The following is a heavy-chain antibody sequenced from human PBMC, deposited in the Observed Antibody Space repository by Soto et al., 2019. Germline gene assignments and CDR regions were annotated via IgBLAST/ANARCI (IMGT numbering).Heavy chain of an antibody. Sequence: GGSLRLSCAPSGFTFSSYAMSWVRQAPGKGLEWVSAISGSGGSTYYADSVKGRFTISRDNSKNTLHLQMNSLRAEDTAVYYCAKDNYYDSSGYAFDIWGQGTMVTVSS. CDR2: ISGSGGST. V-gene: IGHV3-23*01. CDR1: GFTFSSYA. D-gene: IGHD3-22*01. J-gene: IGHJ3*02. CDR3: AKDNYYDSSGYAFDI.